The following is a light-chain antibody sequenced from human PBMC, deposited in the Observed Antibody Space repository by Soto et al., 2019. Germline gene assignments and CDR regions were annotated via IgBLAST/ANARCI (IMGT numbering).Light chain of an antibody. Sequence: DIQMTQSPSALSASVGDRITITCRASQGISNYFACYQRKPGKVPDLLISSASTLQSGVPSRFSGSGSGTDFTLTISSMQPENEGVYSCPLSNNAPLTSAAGTQLDIK. CDR3: PLSNNAPLT. CDR2: SAS. J-gene: IGKJ3*01. CDR1: QGISNY. V-gene: IGKV1-27*01.